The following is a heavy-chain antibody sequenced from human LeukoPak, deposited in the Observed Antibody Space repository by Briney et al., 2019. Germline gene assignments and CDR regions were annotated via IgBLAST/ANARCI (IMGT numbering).Heavy chain of an antibody. Sequence: GGSLRLSCAASGFTFSNAWMSWVRQAPGKGLEWVGRIKSKTDGGTTDYAAPVKGRFTISRDDSKNTLYLQMNSLKTKDTAVYYCTTDPSDSSSWYYDYWGQGTLVTVSS. D-gene: IGHD6-13*01. CDR3: TTDPSDSSSWYYDY. CDR1: GFTFSNAW. J-gene: IGHJ4*02. CDR2: IKSKTDGGTT. V-gene: IGHV3-15*01.